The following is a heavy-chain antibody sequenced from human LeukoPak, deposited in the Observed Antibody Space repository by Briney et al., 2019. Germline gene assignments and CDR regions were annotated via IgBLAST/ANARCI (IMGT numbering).Heavy chain of an antibody. CDR2: ISSSSSYI. D-gene: IGHD3-22*01. J-gene: IGHJ6*02. V-gene: IGHV3-21*01. Sequence: GGSLRLSCAASGLTFSSYSMNWVRQAPRKGLEWVSSISSSSSYIYYVDSVKGRFTISRDNSKNTLYLQMNSLRAEDTAVYYCARVILSGYYTYYYYYGMDVWGQGTTVTVSS. CDR1: GLTFSSYS. CDR3: ARVILSGYYTYYYYYGMDV.